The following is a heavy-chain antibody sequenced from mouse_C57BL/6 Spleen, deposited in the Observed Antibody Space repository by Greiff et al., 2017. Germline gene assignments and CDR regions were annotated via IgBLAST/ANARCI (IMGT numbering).Heavy chain of an antibody. J-gene: IGHJ4*01. CDR3: ARRKHSGEGAMGY. CDR1: GFTFSSYA. D-gene: IGHD1-3*01. Sequence: EVMLVESGGGLVKPGGSLKLSCAASGFTFSSYAMSWVRQTPEQRLEWVATISDGGSYTYYPDNVKGRFTISRDNAKNNLYLQMSHLKSEDTAMYYCARRKHSGEGAMGYWGQGTSVTVSS. CDR2: ISDGGSYT. V-gene: IGHV5-4*03.